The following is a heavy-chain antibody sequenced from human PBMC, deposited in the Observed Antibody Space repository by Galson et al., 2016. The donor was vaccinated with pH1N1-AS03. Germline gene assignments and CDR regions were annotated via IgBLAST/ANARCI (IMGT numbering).Heavy chain of an antibody. Sequence: SLRLSCAAAGFTFSTYGMHWVRQAPGKGLEWVAFVRFDGINKFYADSVKGRFTISRDNSKNTLYPQMNSLRTGDTAVYYCANREKAATGPCDYWGQGTLVPVSS. J-gene: IGHJ4*02. D-gene: IGHD6-13*01. CDR3: ANREKAATGPCDY. CDR1: GFTFSTYG. V-gene: IGHV3-30*02. CDR2: VRFDGINK.